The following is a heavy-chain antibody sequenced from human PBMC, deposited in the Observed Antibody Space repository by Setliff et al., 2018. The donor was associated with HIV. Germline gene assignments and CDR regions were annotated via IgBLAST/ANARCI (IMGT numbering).Heavy chain of an antibody. CDR1: GFSFSTYG. CDR3: ARDWRGWFGELFHGVALDS. D-gene: IGHD3-10*01. CDR2: IWDDGNNE. J-gene: IGHJ4*02. V-gene: IGHV3-33*01. Sequence: GGSLRLSCAASGFSFSTYGMHWVRQAPGKGLDWVAVIWDDGNNEHYADSVKGRFTISRDNSKNTLYLQMNSLRVEDTAVYYCARDWRGWFGELFHGVALDSWGQGALVTVSS.